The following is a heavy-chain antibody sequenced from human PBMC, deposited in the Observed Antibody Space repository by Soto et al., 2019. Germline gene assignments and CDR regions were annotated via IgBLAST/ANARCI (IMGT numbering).Heavy chain of an antibody. Sequence: PSETLSLTCTFSGGSISSYYWSWIRQPPGKGLEWIGYIYYSGSTNYNPSLKSRVTISVDTSKNQFSLKLSSVTAADTAVYYCAREGVAAAGFNWFDPWGQGTLVTVSS. CDR3: AREGVAAAGFNWFDP. D-gene: IGHD6-13*01. J-gene: IGHJ5*02. V-gene: IGHV4-59*01. CDR1: GGSISSYY. CDR2: IYYSGST.